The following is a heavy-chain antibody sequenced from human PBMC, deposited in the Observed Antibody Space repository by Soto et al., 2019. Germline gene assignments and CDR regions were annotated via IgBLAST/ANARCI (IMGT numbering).Heavy chain of an antibody. CDR3: ARVHVMVVAGSTFDY. J-gene: IGHJ4*01. D-gene: IGHD6-19*01. CDR1: GGSISSSSYY. V-gene: IGHV4-39*01. CDR2: IYHTGST. Sequence: SETLSLTCSVSGGSISSSSYYWGWIRQSPGKGLEWIGSIYHTGSTYSNPSLKSRVTTPVDTSKNQFSLKLTSVTAADTAVYYCARVHVMVVAGSTFDYWGHGTLVTVSS.